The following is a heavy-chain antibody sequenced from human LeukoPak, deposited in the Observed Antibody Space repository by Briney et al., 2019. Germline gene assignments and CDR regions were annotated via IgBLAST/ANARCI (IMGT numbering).Heavy chain of an antibody. CDR3: AKVHCSSTSCNAGYYYGMDV. CDR2: ISGSGGST. Sequence: PGGSLRLSCAASGFTFSSYAMSWVRQAPGKGLEWVSAISGSGGSTYYADSVKGQFTISRDNSKNTLYLQMNSLRAEDTAVYYCAKVHCSSTSCNAGYYYGMDVWGKGTTVTVSS. J-gene: IGHJ6*04. D-gene: IGHD2-2*01. V-gene: IGHV3-23*01. CDR1: GFTFSSYA.